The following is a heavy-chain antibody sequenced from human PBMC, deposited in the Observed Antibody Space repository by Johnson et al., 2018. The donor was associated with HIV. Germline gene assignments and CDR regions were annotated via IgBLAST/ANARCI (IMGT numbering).Heavy chain of an antibody. V-gene: IGHV3-30*02. J-gene: IGHJ3*02. CDR1: GFTFSSYG. Sequence: VQLVESGGGLVQPGGSLRLSCAASGFTFSSYGMHWVRQAPGKGLEWVAFIRYDGSNKYYADSVKGRLTISRDNSKNTLYLQLNSLRVEDTAVYYCAKDHSRSILGMIIDAFDIWGQGTMVTVSS. CDR2: IRYDGSNK. CDR3: AKDHSRSILGMIIDAFDI. D-gene: IGHD3-3*01.